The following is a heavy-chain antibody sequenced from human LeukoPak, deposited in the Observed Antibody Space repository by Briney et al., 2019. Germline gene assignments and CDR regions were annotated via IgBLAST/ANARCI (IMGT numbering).Heavy chain of an antibody. CDR1: GGSISSGGYY. Sequence: SETLSLTCTVSGGSISSGGYYWSWIRQHPGKGLEWIGYIYYSGSTYYNPSLKSRVTISVDTSKNQFSLKLSSVTAADTAVCYCARDRGCSSTSCYMYYYYYYMDVWGKGTTVTVSS. D-gene: IGHD2-2*02. J-gene: IGHJ6*03. CDR3: ARDRGCSSTSCYMYYYYYYMDV. V-gene: IGHV4-31*03. CDR2: IYYSGST.